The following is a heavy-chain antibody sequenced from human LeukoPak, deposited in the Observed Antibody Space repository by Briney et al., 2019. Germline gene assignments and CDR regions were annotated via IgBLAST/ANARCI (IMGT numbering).Heavy chain of an antibody. CDR3: ARGLTGPTVRYYYNYYMDV. Sequence: SETLSLTCTVSGDSISSSSYFWGWIRQPPGKGLEWIGSIYYTGSTDYTPSLKSRATISADTSKNQFSLKLSSVTAADTAVYYCARGLTGPTVRYYYNYYMDVWGKGITVTISS. CDR1: GDSISSSSYF. J-gene: IGHJ6*03. D-gene: IGHD1-1*01. CDR2: IYYTGST. V-gene: IGHV4-39*07.